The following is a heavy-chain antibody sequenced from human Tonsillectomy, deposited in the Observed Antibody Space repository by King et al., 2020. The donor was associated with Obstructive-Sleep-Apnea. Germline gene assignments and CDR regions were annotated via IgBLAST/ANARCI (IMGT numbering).Heavy chain of an antibody. J-gene: IGHJ5*02. D-gene: IGHD3-9*01. V-gene: IGHV4-30-2*01. CDR1: GGSISSGGYS. CDR3: ARVAKEDDILTGSHFNWFDP. Sequence: QLQESGSGLVKPSQTLSLTCAVSGGSISSGGYSWSWIRQPPGKGLEWIGYIYHSGSTYYNPSLKSRVTISVDRSKNQFSLKLSSVTAADTAVYYCARVAKEDDILTGSHFNWFDPWGQGTLVTVSS. CDR2: IYHSGST.